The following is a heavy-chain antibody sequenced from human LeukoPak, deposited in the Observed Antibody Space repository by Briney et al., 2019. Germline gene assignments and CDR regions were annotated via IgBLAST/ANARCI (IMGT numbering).Heavy chain of an antibody. CDR2: IYDSGET. V-gene: IGHV4-30-4*08. Sequence: KPSQTLSLTCTVSGGSIGSGDYYRNWIRQPPGKGLEWIGYIYDSGETYYNPSLKSRVIISLDTSKNQFYLRLSSVTASDTAVYCCARDRGVVIPFDYWGQGTLVTVSS. D-gene: IGHD2-2*01. CDR1: GGSIGSGDYY. CDR3: ARDRGVVIPFDY. J-gene: IGHJ4*02.